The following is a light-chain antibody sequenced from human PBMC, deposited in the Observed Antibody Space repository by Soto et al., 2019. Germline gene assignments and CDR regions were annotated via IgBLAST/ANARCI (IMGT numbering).Light chain of an antibody. V-gene: IGLV4-69*01. CDR1: SGHSSHA. J-gene: IGLJ2*01. CDR3: QTWGTGIVV. CDR2: LNSDGSH. Sequence: QAVVTQSPSASASLGASVKLTCTLSSGHSSHAIAWHQQQPEKGPRYLMKLNSDGSHSKGDGIPDRFSGSSSGAERYLTISSLQSEDEADYYCQTWGTGIVVFGGGTKLTVL.